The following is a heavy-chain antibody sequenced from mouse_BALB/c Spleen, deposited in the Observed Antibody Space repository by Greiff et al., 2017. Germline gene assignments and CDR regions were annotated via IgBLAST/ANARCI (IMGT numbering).Heavy chain of an antibody. CDR1: GFNIKDTY. Sequence: EVKLQESGAELVKPGASVKLSCTASGFNIKDTYMHWVKQRPEQGLEWIGRIDPANGNTKYDPKFQGKATITADTSSNTAYLQLSSLTSEDTAVYYCAYTMITFYAMDYWGQGTSVTVSS. CDR2: IDPANGNT. V-gene: IGHV14-3*02. D-gene: IGHD2-4*01. J-gene: IGHJ4*01. CDR3: AYTMITFYAMDY.